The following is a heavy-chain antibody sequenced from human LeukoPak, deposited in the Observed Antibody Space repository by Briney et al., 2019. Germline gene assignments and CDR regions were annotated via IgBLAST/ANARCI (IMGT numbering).Heavy chain of an antibody. Sequence: SVKGRFTISRDDAKNSLYLQMNSLRAEDTAVYYCAGRQLWLEPYYYGMDVWGQGTTVTVSS. J-gene: IGHJ6*02. D-gene: IGHD5-18*01. CDR3: AGRQLWLEPYYYGMDV. V-gene: IGHV3-48*03.